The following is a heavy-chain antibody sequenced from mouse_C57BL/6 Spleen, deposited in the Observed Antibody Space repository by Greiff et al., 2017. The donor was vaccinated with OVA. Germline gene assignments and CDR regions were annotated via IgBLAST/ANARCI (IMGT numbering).Heavy chain of an antibody. V-gene: IGHV1-39*01. Sequence: EVKLVESGPELVKPGASVKISCKASGYSFTDYNMNWVKQSNGKSLEWIGVINPNYGTTSYNQKFKGKATLTVDQSASTAYMQLNSLTSEDSAVYYCARTYSNYWYFDVWGTGTTVTVSS. D-gene: IGHD2-5*01. CDR1: GYSFTDYN. CDR3: ARTYSNYWYFDV. J-gene: IGHJ1*03. CDR2: INPNYGTT.